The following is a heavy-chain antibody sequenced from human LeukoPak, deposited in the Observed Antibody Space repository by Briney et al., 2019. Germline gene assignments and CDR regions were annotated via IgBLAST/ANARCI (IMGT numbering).Heavy chain of an antibody. D-gene: IGHD2-15*01. CDR1: GGSIISSSYY. V-gene: IGHV4-39*07. J-gene: IGHJ3*02. Sequence: SETLSLTCIVSGGSIISSSYYWGWIRQPPGQGLEWIGDIYYSGSSYYNPSLKSRVTISVDTSKNQFSLKLSSVTAADTAVYYCARAGCSGGSCCESRGAFDIWGQGTMVTVSS. CDR3: ARAGCSGGSCCESRGAFDI. CDR2: IYYSGSS.